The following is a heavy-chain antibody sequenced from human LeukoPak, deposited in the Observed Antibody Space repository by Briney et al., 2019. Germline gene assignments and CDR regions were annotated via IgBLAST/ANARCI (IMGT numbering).Heavy chain of an antibody. CDR3: ARCYYDSSGYYDAFDI. D-gene: IGHD3-22*01. V-gene: IGHV4-4*07. CDR1: GGSISSYY. Sequence: PSETLSLTCTVPGGSISSYYWSWIRQPAGKGLEWIGRIYTSGSTNYNPSLKSRVTMSVDTSKNQFSLKLSSVTAADTAVYYCARCYYDSSGYYDAFDIWGQGTMVTVSS. J-gene: IGHJ3*02. CDR2: IYTSGST.